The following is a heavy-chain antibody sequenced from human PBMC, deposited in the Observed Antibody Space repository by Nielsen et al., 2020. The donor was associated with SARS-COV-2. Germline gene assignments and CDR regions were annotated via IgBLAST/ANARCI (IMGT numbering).Heavy chain of an antibody. CDR3: ARDRSGYYSDYFDY. CDR2: INAGNGNT. CDR1: GYTFTSYA. V-gene: IGHV1-3*01. D-gene: IGHD3-22*01. J-gene: IGHJ4*02. Sequence: ASVKVSCKASGYTFTSYAMHWVRQAPGQRLEWMGWINAGNGNTKYSQKFQGRVTITRDTSASTAYMELSSLRSEDTAVYYCARDRSGYYSDYFDYWGQGTQVTVSS.